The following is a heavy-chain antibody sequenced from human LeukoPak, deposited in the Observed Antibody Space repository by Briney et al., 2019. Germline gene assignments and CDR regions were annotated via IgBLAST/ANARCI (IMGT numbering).Heavy chain of an antibody. CDR3: AKLGTGDYPYFFDS. D-gene: IGHD4-17*01. CDR2: ISGSGANT. Sequence: GSLRLSCAASGFPFSSYAMSWVRQAPGKGLEWVSAISGSGANTYYADSVQGRFTVSRDNSKNTLYLQMNSLRAEGTAVYYCAKLGTGDYPYFFDSWGQGTLVTVSS. CDR1: GFPFSSYA. V-gene: IGHV3-23*01. J-gene: IGHJ4*02.